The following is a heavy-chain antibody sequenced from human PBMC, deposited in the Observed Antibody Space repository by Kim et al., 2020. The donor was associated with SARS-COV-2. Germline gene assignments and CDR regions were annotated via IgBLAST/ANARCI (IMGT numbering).Heavy chain of an antibody. V-gene: IGHV3-9*01. J-gene: IGHJ4*02. D-gene: IGHD6-19*01. Sequence: GGSLRLSCAASGFTFDDYAMHWVRQAPGKGLEWVSGITWDSGSVDYAASVKGRFTISRDNAKNSLSLQMNSLRAEDTALYYCAKAPYSSGTGYFFDYWGQGTLVTVSS. CDR1: GFTFDDYA. CDR2: ITWDSGSV. CDR3: AKAPYSSGTGYFFDY.